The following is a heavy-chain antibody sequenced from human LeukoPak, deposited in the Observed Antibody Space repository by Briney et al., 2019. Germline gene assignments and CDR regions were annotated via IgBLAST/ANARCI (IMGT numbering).Heavy chain of an antibody. D-gene: IGHD6-13*01. J-gene: IGHJ5*02. CDR2: IKQDGSEK. CDR1: GFTFSSYW. Sequence: GGSLRLSCAASGFTFSSYWMSWVRQAPGKGLEWVANIKQDGSEKYYVDSVKGRFTISRDNAKNSLYLQMNSLRAEDTAVYYCARLGWLYSSILGHNWFDPWGQGTLVTVSS. CDR3: ARLGWLYSSILGHNWFDP. V-gene: IGHV3-7*01.